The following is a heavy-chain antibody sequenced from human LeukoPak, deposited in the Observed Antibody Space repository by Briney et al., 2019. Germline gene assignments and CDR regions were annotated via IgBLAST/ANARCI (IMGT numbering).Heavy chain of an antibody. CDR3: ARGMVRGPFPHDY. CDR1: GFTVSSNY. CDR2: IYSGGST. D-gene: IGHD3-10*01. V-gene: IGHV3-53*01. J-gene: IGHJ4*02. Sequence: PGGSLRLSCAASGFTVSSNYMSWVRQAPGKGLEGVSVIYSGGSTYYADSVKGRFTISRDNSKNTLYLQMNSLRAEDTAVYYCARGMVRGPFPHDYWGQGTLVTVSS.